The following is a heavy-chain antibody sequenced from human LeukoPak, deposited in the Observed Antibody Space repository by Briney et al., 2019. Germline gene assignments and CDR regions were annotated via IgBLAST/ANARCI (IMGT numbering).Heavy chain of an antibody. CDR2: IKSKTDGGTT. V-gene: IGHV3-15*01. D-gene: IGHD2-15*01. CDR3: TTRDCSGGSCRVDY. Sequence: GGSLRLSCAASGFTFSNAWMSWVRHAPGKGLELVGRIKSKTDGGTTDYAAPAKGRFTISRDDSKNTLYLQMNSLKTEDTAVYYCTTRDCSGGSCRVDYWGQGTLVTVSS. J-gene: IGHJ4*02. CDR1: GFTFSNAW.